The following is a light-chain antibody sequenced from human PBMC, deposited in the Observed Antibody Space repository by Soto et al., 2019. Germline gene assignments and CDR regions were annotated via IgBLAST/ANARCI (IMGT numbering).Light chain of an antibody. J-gene: IGKJ1*01. CDR1: QSVSSN. V-gene: IGKV3-15*01. CDR3: QQCNNWPRT. Sequence: EIVMTQSPATLSVSPGERVTLSCRASQSVSSNLAWYQQKPGQAPRLLIYGASTRATGIPARFSGSGSGTEFTLTISSLHSEDFAVYYCQQCNNWPRTFGQGTKAEIK. CDR2: GAS.